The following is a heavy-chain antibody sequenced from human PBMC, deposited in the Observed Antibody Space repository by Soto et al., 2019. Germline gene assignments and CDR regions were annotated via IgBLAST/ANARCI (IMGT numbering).Heavy chain of an antibody. V-gene: IGHV1-2*02. Sequence: QVQLVQSGAEVKKPGASVKVSCKASGYTFTGYYMHWVRQAPGQGLEWMGWINPNGGGTNYAQKFQGRVTMTRDTSISTAYMELSRLRSDDTAVYYCAREDGALTTVTLGYWGQGTLVTVSS. J-gene: IGHJ4*02. CDR2: INPNGGGT. CDR3: AREDGALTTVTLGY. D-gene: IGHD4-17*01. CDR1: GYTFTGYY.